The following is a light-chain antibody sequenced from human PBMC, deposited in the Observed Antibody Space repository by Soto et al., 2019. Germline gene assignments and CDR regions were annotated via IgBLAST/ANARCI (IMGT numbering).Light chain of an antibody. V-gene: IGLV1-44*01. CDR2: IDD. CDR3: VTWDDSLNAAV. CDR1: TSNIAGNT. J-gene: IGLJ7*01. Sequence: QAVVTQPPSLSGTPGQRVTISCSGSTSNIAGNTVHWYQHLPETAPKLLIYIDDQRPSGVPDRFSGSKSGTSASLAISGLQSEDEADYYCVTWDDSLNAAVFGGGTQLTVL.